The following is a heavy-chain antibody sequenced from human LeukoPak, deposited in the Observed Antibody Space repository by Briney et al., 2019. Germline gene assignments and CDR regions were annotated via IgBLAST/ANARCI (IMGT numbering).Heavy chain of an antibody. CDR2: IIPIFGTA. D-gene: IGHD2-2*01. V-gene: IGHV1-69*06. CDR3: ARGGDIVVVPAASYYYGMDV. J-gene: IGHJ6*04. Sequence: SVKVPCKASGGTFSSYAISWVRQAPGQGLEWMGGIIPIFGTANYAQKFQGRVTITADKSTSTAYMELSSLRSEDTAVYYCARGGDIVVVPAASYYYGMDVWGRGTTVTVSS. CDR1: GGTFSSYA.